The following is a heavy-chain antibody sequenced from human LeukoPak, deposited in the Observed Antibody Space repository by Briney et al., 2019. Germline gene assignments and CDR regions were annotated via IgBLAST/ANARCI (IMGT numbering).Heavy chain of an antibody. CDR3: ASDPGGDPNYYYYYGMDV. Sequence: ASVKVSCKASGYTFTSYGISWVRQAPGQGLEWMGGIIPIFGTANYAQKFQGRVTITADESTSTAYMELSSLRSEDTAVYYCASDPGGDPNYYYYYGMDVWGKGTTVTVSS. CDR1: GYTFTSYG. CDR2: IIPIFGTA. D-gene: IGHD2-21*02. J-gene: IGHJ6*04. V-gene: IGHV1-69*13.